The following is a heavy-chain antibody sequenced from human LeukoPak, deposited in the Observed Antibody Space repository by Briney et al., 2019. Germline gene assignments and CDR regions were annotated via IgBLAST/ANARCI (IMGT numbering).Heavy chain of an antibody. J-gene: IGHJ5*02. D-gene: IGHD6-13*01. CDR2: ISGSGGST. Sequence: GGSLRLSCAASGFTFSSYGMSWVRQAPGKGLEWVSAISGSGGSTYYADSVKGRFTISRDNSKNTLYLQMNSLRAEDTAVYYCAKDFRGQQQLVFWFDPWGQGTLVTVSS. CDR1: GFTFSSYG. V-gene: IGHV3-23*01. CDR3: AKDFRGQQQLVFWFDP.